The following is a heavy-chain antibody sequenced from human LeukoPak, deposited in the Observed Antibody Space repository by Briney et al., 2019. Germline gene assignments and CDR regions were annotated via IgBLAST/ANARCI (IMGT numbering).Heavy chain of an antibody. D-gene: IGHD1-26*01. CDR1: GYSISSGYY. J-gene: IGHJ4*02. CDR2: NYRSGSTH. CDR3: ARGATTAFHFDY. V-gene: IGHV4-38-2*01. Sequence: MASETLSLTCAVSGYSISSGYYWGWIRQPPGKGLEWIGTNYRSGSTHYNNPSLKSRVTLSVDTSKNQFSLKLSSVTAADTAVYYCARGATTAFHFDYWGQGTLVTVSS.